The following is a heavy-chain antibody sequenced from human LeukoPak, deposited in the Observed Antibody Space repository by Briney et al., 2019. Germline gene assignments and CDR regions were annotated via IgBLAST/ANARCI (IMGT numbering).Heavy chain of an antibody. Sequence: GGSLRLSCAASGFTFSSYGMHWVRQAPGKGLEWVAFIRYDGSNKYYADSVKGRFTISRDNSKNTLYLQLNSLRAEDTAVYYCAKPPSYGDYSSLDNYYYMDVWGKGTTVTVSS. CDR1: GFTFSSYG. CDR2: IRYDGSNK. D-gene: IGHD4-17*01. V-gene: IGHV3-30*02. CDR3: AKPPSYGDYSSLDNYYYMDV. J-gene: IGHJ6*03.